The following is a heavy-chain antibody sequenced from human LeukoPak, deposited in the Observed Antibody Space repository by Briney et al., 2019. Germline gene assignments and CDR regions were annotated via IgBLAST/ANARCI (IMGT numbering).Heavy chain of an antibody. V-gene: IGHV3-23*01. CDR2: ISGSGGST. J-gene: IGHJ3*02. D-gene: IGHD2-21*02. Sequence: GGSLRLSCAASGFTFSSYAMSWVRQAPGKGLEWVSAISGSGGSTYYADSVKGRFTISRDNSKNTLYLQMNSLRAEDAAVYYCAKAPIVVVTAIRKNAFDIWGQGTMVTVSS. CDR3: AKAPIVVVTAIRKNAFDI. CDR1: GFTFSSYA.